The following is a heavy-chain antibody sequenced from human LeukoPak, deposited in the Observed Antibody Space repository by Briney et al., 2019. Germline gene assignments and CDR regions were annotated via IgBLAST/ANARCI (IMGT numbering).Heavy chain of an antibody. Sequence: GGSLRLSCAVSGITLSNYGMSWVRQAPGKGLEWVAGISDSGGRTNYADSVKGRFTISRDNPKNTLYLQMNSLRAEDTAVYFCAKRGVVIRVILVGLHKEAYYFDSWGQGALVTISS. CDR3: AKRGVVIRVILVGLHKEAYYFDS. D-gene: IGHD3-22*01. CDR2: ISDSGGRT. CDR1: GITLSNYG. J-gene: IGHJ4*02. V-gene: IGHV3-23*01.